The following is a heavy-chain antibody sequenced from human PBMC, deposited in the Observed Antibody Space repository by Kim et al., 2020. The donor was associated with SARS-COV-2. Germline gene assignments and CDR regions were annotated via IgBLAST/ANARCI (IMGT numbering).Heavy chain of an antibody. CDR2: ISYDGSNK. CDR3: AKDLRGVRVPDILTGYHYYYGMDV. D-gene: IGHD3-9*01. V-gene: IGHV3-30*18. CDR1: GFTFSSYG. J-gene: IGHJ6*02. Sequence: GGSLRLSCAASGFTFSSYGMHWVRQAPGKGLEWVAVISYDGSNKYYADSVKGRFTISRDNSKNTLYLQMNSLRAEDTAVYYCAKDLRGVRVPDILTGYHYYYGMDVWGQGTTVTVSS.